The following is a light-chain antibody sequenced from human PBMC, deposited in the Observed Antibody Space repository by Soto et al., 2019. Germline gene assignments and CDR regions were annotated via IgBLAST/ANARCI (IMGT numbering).Light chain of an antibody. J-gene: IGKJ1*01. CDR2: DAS. CDR3: QHRSSAPPVWT. CDR1: ERIGTY. Sequence: EIVLTQSPATLSVSPGDRATLSCRASERIGTYLAWYQQQPGQAPRLLIYDASNRATGVAARFSGTRSVTDFTLTISILQSEDFAVYLCQHRSSAPPVWTFGQGNKVEIK. V-gene: IGKV3-11*01.